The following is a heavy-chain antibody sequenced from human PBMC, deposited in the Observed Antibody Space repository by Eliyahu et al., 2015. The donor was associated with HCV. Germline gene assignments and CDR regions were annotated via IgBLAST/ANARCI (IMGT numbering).Heavy chain of an antibody. CDR2: ISGHDGKT. CDR1: GYTFNIYG. CDR3: VRGDIVVVPAVASRDYYYYGMDI. Sequence: QVHLAQSGGEVKKPGTSVRISCKASGYTFNIYGPSWVRQAPGQGLEWMGWISGHDGKTKYAQNLQGRVTMTTDTSTSTAYMELTSLTSDDTAVYYCVRGDIVVVPAVASRDYYYYGMDIWGQGTTVTVSS. J-gene: IGHJ6*02. D-gene: IGHD2-2*01. V-gene: IGHV1-18*01.